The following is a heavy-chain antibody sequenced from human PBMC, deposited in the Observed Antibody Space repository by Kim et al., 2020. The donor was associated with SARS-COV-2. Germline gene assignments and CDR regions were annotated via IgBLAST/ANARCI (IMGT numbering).Heavy chain of an antibody. CDR3: ARYQNRRYFDL. J-gene: IGHJ2*01. V-gene: IGHV4-34*01. Sequence: SETLSLTCAVYGGSFSGYYWSWIRQPPGKGLEWIGEINHSGSTNYNPSLKSRVTISVDTSKNQFSLKLSSVTAADTAVYYCARYQNRRYFDLWGRGTLVTVSS. CDR1: GGSFSGYY. D-gene: IGHD2-2*01. CDR2: INHSGST.